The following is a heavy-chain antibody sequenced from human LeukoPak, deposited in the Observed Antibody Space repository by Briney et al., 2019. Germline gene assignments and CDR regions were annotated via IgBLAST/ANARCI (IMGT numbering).Heavy chain of an antibody. Sequence: ASVTVSCKASVYTFTSYGISWVGQAPAQGLDGMGWISTYNGNTSYAQKIQGRVNMTTDATTSTAFTELRSLRSDETAVYYCARSPLAVLWLGESNFELCDYWGQGTLVTVSS. J-gene: IGHJ4*02. V-gene: IGHV1-18*01. CDR2: ISTYNGNT. D-gene: IGHD3-10*01. CDR1: VYTFTSYG. CDR3: ARSPLAVLWLGESNFELCDY.